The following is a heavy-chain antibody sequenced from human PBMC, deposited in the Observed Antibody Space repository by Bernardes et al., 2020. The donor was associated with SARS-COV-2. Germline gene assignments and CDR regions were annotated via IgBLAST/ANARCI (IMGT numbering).Heavy chain of an antibody. J-gene: IGHJ5*02. CDR2: ISSNGGST. CDR3: ARASNRGFDP. V-gene: IGHV3-64*01. Sequence: GGSLRLSCAASGFTFSNYAMHWVRQAPGKGLEYVSGISSNGGSTYYANSVKGRFTISRDNSKNTLYLQMGSLRTEDMAVYYCARASNRGFDPWGQGTLVTVSS. D-gene: IGHD3-16*02. CDR1: GFTFSNYA.